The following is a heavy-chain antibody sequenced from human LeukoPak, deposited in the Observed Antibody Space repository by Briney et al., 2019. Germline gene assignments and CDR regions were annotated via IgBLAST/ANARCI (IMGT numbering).Heavy chain of an antibody. J-gene: IGHJ3*02. V-gene: IGHV3-7*05. D-gene: IGHD6-19*01. CDR2: IKHDGSEK. CDR3: ACGQWLVRAVDDAFGI. CDR1: ASTFSSYW. Sequence: GGSLTLSCAAAASTFSSYWMSCVRQAPGKGLEWVSNIKHDGSEKYYVDSVKGRLTMSRDNAKNSLYLQMKSLRAEDTAVYYCACGQWLVRAVDDAFGIWGQGTMVTVSS.